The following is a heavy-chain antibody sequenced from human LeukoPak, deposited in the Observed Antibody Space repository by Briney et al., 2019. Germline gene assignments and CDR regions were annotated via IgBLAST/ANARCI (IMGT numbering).Heavy chain of an antibody. V-gene: IGHV3-21*01. CDR3: ARDQGYYGSGSYKYFDY. CDR1: GFTFSSYS. J-gene: IGHJ4*02. D-gene: IGHD3-10*01. CDR2: ISSSSSYI. Sequence: GGSLRLSCAASGFTFSSYSMNWVRQAPGKGLEWVSSISSSSSYIYYADSVKGRFTISRDNAKNSLYLQMNSLRAEDTAVYYCARDQGYYGSGSYKYFDYWGQGTLVTVSS.